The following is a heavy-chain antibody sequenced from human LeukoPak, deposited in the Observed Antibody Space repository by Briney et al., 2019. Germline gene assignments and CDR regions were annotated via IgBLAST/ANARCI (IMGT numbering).Heavy chain of an antibody. CDR2: IKQDGSEK. D-gene: IGHD6-13*01. V-gene: IGHV3-7*01. J-gene: IGHJ4*02. Sequence: GGSLRLSCAVSGFTFSSYWMSWVRQAPGKGREWVANIKQDGSEKYYVDSVKGRFTISRDNAKNSLYLQMNSLRAEDTAVYYCARDIDPRYSSSWYDYWGQGTLVTVSS. CDR1: GFTFSSYW. CDR3: ARDIDPRYSSSWYDY.